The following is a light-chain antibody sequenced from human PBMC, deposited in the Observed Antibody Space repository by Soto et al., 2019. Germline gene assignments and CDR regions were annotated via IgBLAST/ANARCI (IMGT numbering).Light chain of an antibody. V-gene: IGKV3-20*01. CDR2: GAS. CDR3: QQYGSSSIT. CDR1: QSVSSY. Sequence: EIVLTQSPATLSLSPGERATLSCRASQSVSSYLAWYQQKPGQAPRLLISGASSRATGIPDRFSGSGSGTDFTLTISRLEPEDFAVYYCQQYGSSSITFGQGTRLEIK. J-gene: IGKJ5*01.